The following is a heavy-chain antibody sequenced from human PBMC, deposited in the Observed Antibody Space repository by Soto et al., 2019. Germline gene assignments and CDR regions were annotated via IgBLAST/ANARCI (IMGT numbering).Heavy chain of an antibody. J-gene: IGHJ5*02. V-gene: IGHV4-4*07. CDR3: ARDGFGYCTNGVCPYFDP. Sequence: LSLTCTVSGGSISSYYWSWIRQPAGKGLEWIGRIYTSGSTNYNPSLKSRVTMSVDTSKNQFSLKLSSVTAADTAVYYCARDGFGYCTNGVCPYFDPWGQGTLVTVS. CDR2: IYTSGST. CDR1: GGSISSYY. D-gene: IGHD2-8*01.